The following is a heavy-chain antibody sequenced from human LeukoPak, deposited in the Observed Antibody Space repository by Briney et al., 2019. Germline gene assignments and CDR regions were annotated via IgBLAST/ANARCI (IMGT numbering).Heavy chain of an antibody. V-gene: IGHV3-21*01. CDR3: ARDRFCTTDRCSDY. CDR1: GFTFSSYS. Sequence: PGGSLRLSCAASGFTFSSYSMNWVRQAPGKGLEWVSSISSSSSYIYYADSVKGRFTISRDNAKNTLYLQMNSLRVEDTAVYYCARDRFCTTDRCSDYWGQGTLVTVSS. D-gene: IGHD2-8*01. J-gene: IGHJ4*02. CDR2: ISSSSSYI.